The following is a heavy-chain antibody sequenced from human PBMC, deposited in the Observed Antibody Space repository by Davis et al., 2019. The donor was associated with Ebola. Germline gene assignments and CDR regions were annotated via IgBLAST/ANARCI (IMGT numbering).Heavy chain of an antibody. D-gene: IGHD3-16*02. CDR2: IYSGGST. CDR3: ARGGRFVDNSGNYQYFYGVDV. Sequence: GESLKISCAASFRPYAMTWVRQAPGKGLEWVSVIYSGGSTYYADSVKGRFTISRDDSKNTLYLQMNSLRAEDTAVYYCARGGRFVDNSGNYQYFYGVDVWGQGTTVTVSS. J-gene: IGHJ6*02. V-gene: IGHV3-66*02. CDR1: FRPYA.